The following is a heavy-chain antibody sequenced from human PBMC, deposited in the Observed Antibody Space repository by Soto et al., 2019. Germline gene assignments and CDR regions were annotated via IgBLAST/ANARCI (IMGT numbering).Heavy chain of an antibody. Sequence: GGSLRLSCAASGFTFSSYNMNWVRQAPGKGLEWVSSISSSSTYIYYADSVRGRFTISRGNTENALYLQMNSLRAEDTAVYYCARAISAGQLLGNYWGQGTLVTVS. CDR1: GFTFSSYN. D-gene: IGHD5-18*01. CDR2: ISSSSTYI. CDR3: ARAISAGQLLGNY. J-gene: IGHJ4*02. V-gene: IGHV3-21*01.